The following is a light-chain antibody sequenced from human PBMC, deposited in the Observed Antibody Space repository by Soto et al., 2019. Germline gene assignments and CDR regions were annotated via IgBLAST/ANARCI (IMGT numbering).Light chain of an antibody. V-gene: IGKV4-1*01. CDR2: WAS. J-gene: IGKJ4*01. Sequence: DIVMTQSPDSLAVSLGERATINCKSCQTVLYSSNNKNYLAWYQQKPGQPPKLLIYWASIRQPGVPDRFSGSGSGTDFTLTISSLKAEDVAVYYCQQYYSTPLTFGGGPKVELK. CDR3: QQYYSTPLT. CDR1: QTVLYSSNNKNY.